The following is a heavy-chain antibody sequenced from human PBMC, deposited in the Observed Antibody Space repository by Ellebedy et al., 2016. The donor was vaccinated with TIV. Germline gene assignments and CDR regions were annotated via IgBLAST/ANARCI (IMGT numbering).Heavy chain of an antibody. CDR2: ISYAGNKK. D-gene: IGHD3-22*01. V-gene: IGHV3-30*18. J-gene: IGHJ4*02. Sequence: GESLKISXAASGFTFSSYDIHWVRQAPGKGLEWVAAISYAGNKKYYADPVKGRFTISRDNSKNTLYLQMNSLRVEDTAVYYCAKEAGDYSDSSGYYFDYWGQGTLVTVSS. CDR3: AKEAGDYSDSSGYYFDY. CDR1: GFTFSSYD.